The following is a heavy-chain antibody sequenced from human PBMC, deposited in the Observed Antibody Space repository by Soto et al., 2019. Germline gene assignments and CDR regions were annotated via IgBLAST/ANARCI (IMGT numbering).Heavy chain of an antibody. J-gene: IGHJ6*02. CDR2: ISSTASTI. CDR1: GFAFSYYE. Sequence: PGGSLRLSCAASGFAFSYYEMNWVRQAPGKGLEWISYISSTASTIHYADSVKGRFTISRDNAKNSVYLQMNSLRAEDAAVYYCARAAGIMTRGFHGMDVWGQGTTVTVSS. D-gene: IGHD3-10*01. V-gene: IGHV3-48*03. CDR3: ARAAGIMTRGFHGMDV.